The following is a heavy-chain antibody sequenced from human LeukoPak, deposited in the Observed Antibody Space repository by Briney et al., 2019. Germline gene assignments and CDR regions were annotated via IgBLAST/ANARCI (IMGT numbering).Heavy chain of an antibody. V-gene: IGHV1-18*01. CDR1: GYTFTSYG. Sequence: ASVKVSCKASGYTFTSYGISWVRQALGQGLEWMGWISAYNGNTNYAQKLQGRDTMTTDTSTSTAYMELRSLRSDDTAVYYCARGRPPMVRGVLRSYYGMDVWGQGTTVTVSS. J-gene: IGHJ6*02. D-gene: IGHD3-10*01. CDR2: ISAYNGNT. CDR3: ARGRPPMVRGVLRSYYGMDV.